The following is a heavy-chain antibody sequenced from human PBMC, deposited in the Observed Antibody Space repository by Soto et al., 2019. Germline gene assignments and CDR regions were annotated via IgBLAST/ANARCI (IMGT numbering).Heavy chain of an antibody. D-gene: IGHD6-19*01. CDR2: IYYTGST. J-gene: IGHJ4*02. CDR3: ARYTSGWAYYFDY. CDR1: GGSIINYY. Sequence: SETLSLTCTVSGGSIINYYWSWIRQPPGKGLEWIGYIYYTGSTNYNPSLKSRVTISVDTSKNQFSLRLSSVTAADTAVYYCARYTSGWAYYFDYWGRGTLVTVSS. V-gene: IGHV4-59*08.